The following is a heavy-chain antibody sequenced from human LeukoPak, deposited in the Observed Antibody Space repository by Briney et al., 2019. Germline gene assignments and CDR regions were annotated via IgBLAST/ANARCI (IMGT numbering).Heavy chain of an antibody. J-gene: IGHJ5*02. D-gene: IGHD6-13*01. V-gene: IGHV4-59*01. CDR1: GGSISSYY. Sequence: SETLSLTCTVSGGSISSYYWSWIRQPPGKGLEWIGYIYYSGSTNYNPSLKSRVTIPVDTSKNQFSLKLSSVTAADTAVYYCAGGSSSWFSEHPFDPWGQGTLVTVSS. CDR3: AGGSSSWFSEHPFDP. CDR2: IYYSGST.